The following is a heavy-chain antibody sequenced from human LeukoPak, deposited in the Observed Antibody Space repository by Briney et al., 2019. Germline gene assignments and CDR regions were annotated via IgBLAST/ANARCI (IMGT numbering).Heavy chain of an antibody. CDR1: GYTFTGYY. D-gene: IGHD6-6*01. J-gene: IGHJ4*02. CDR3: ARDLASYSSSRGDEEGY. V-gene: IGHV1-2*02. CDR2: INPNSGGT. Sequence: ASVKVSCKASGYTFTGYYMHWVRQAPGQGLEWMGWINPNSGGTNYAQKFQGRVTMTRDTSISTAYMELSRLRSDDTAVYYCARDLASYSSSRGDEEGYWGQGTLVTVSS.